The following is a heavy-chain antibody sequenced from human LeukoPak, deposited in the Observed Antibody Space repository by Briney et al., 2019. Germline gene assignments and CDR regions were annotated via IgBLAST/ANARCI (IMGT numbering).Heavy chain of an antibody. V-gene: IGHV3-15*01. D-gene: IGHD1-1*01. CDR1: GFTFSNAW. Sequence: PGGSLRLSCAASGFTFSNAWMSGVRQAPGRGLEWVGRIQSKTDGGTTNYAATVKGRFTISRDDSKNTLYLLMSSPKTEDTAVYYCAREVMYNFDYWGQGTLVTVSS. CDR3: AREVMYNFDY. CDR2: IQSKTDGGTT. J-gene: IGHJ4*02.